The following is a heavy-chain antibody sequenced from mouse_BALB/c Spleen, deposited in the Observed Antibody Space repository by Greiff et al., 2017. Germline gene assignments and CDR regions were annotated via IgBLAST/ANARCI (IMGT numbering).Heavy chain of an antibody. V-gene: IGHV1-69*02. CDR1: GYTFTSYW. Sequence: QVQLQQPGAELVRPGASVKLSCKASGYTFTSYWINWVKQRPGQGLEWIGNIYPSDSYTNYNQKFKDKATLTVDKSSSTAYMQLSSPTSEDSAVYYCTHGNSGAMDYWGQGTSVTVSS. J-gene: IGHJ4*01. D-gene: IGHD2-1*01. CDR2: IYPSDSYT. CDR3: THGNSGAMDY.